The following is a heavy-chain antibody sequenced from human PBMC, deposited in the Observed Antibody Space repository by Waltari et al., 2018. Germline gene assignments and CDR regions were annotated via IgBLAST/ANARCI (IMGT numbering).Heavy chain of an antibody. CDR2: INSDGSTT. V-gene: IGHV3-74*01. J-gene: IGHJ4*02. D-gene: IGHD3-16*01. CDR3: ARLGGSTARLDY. Sequence: EVQLVESGGGLVQPGGSLRLSCAGSGLTFSSHWMHLVRQVPGKGLVWVSRINSDGSTTNYADSVKGRFTISRDNAKNTLYLQINNLRVEDTAVYYCARLGGSTARLDYWGQGTLVTVSS. CDR1: GLTFSSHW.